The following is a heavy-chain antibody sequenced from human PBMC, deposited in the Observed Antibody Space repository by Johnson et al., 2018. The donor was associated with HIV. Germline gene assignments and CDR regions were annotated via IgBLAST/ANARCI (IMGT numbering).Heavy chain of an antibody. Sequence: VQLVESGGGVVRPGGSQRLSCAASGFTFDDYGMSWVRQAPGKGLEWVAFIRYDGSNKYYAYSVKGRFTISRDNAKNSLYMQMNSLRAEDTAVYYCARAPYYDGSAYYREYALDIWGQGTMVTVSS. CDR3: ARAPYYDGSAYYREYALDI. CDR1: GFTFDDYG. D-gene: IGHD3-22*01. V-gene: IGHV3-30*02. CDR2: IRYDGSNK. J-gene: IGHJ3*02.